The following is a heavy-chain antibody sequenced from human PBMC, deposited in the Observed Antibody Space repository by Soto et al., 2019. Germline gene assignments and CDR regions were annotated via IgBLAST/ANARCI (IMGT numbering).Heavy chain of an antibody. V-gene: IGHV1-69*13. CDR2: IIPIFGTA. CDR3: ARGEERSRGGYKLAYCYYGMDV. Sequence: GASVKVSCKASGGTFSSYAISWVRQAPGQGLEWMGGIIPIFGTANYAQKFQGRVTITADESTSTAYMELSSLRSEDTAVYYCARGEERSRGGYKLAYCYYGMDVWGQGTRVTVSS. CDR1: GGTFSSYA. D-gene: IGHD5-12*01. J-gene: IGHJ6*02.